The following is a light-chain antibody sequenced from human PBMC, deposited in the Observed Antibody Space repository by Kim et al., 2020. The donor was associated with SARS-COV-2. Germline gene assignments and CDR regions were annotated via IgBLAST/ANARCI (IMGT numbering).Light chain of an antibody. V-gene: IGLV4-69*01. Sequence: ASVKLTCTLSRGHSSNAIAWHQQQPEKGPRYLMKLNSDGSHTKGDGIPDRFSGSSSGAERYLTISSLQSEDEADYYCQTWGTGIWVFGGGTKLTVL. CDR3: QTWGTGIWV. CDR1: RGHSSNA. CDR2: LNSDGSH. J-gene: IGLJ3*02.